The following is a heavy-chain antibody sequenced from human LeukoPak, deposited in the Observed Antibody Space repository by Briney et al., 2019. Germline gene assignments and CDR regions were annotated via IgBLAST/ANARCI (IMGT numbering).Heavy chain of an antibody. V-gene: IGHV1-46*01. CDR1: GYTFTSYY. D-gene: IGHD4-17*01. Sequence: PAASVKVSCKASGYTFTSYYMHWVRQAPGQGLEWMGTINPSGGYTTYPQKFQGRVTMTWDTSTTTVYMELSSLRSEDTAMYYCARGGTTVPETPDYWGQGTLVTVSS. CDR2: INPSGGYT. J-gene: IGHJ4*02. CDR3: ARGGTTVPETPDY.